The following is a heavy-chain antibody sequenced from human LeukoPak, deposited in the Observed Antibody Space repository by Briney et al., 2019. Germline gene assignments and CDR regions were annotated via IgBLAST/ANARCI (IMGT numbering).Heavy chain of an antibody. CDR2: INSDGSWT. CDR3: VSFYETY. V-gene: IGHV3-74*01. D-gene: IGHD2/OR15-2a*01. J-gene: IGHJ4*02. CDR1: GNYW. Sequence: PGGSLRLSCAASGNYWMHWVRQVPGKGLVWVSHINSDGSWTGYADSAKGRFTISKDNAKNTVYLQMNSLRAEDTAVYYCVSFYETYWGRGTLVTVSS.